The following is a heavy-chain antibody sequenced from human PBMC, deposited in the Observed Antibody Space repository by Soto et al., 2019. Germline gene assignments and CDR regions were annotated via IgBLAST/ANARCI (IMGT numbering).Heavy chain of an antibody. V-gene: IGHV1-18*01. Sequence: SGKVSCTASGYTFTSYGISWVRQAPGQGLEWMGWISAYNGNTNYAQKLQGRVTMTTDTSTSTAYMELRSLRSDDTAVYYCARDVIPGIVLMVYGQGDFDYWGQGTLVTVSS. CDR3: ARDVIPGIVLMVYGQGDFDY. CDR2: ISAYNGNT. J-gene: IGHJ4*02. D-gene: IGHD2-8*01. CDR1: GYTFTSYG.